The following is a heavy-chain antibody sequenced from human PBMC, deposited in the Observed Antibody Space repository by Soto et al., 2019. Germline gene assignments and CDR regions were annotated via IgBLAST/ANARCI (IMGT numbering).Heavy chain of an antibody. D-gene: IGHD3-10*01. J-gene: IGHJ4*02. Sequence: ASVKVSCKASGYTFTSYGISWVRQAPGQGLEWMGWISAYNGNTNYAQKLQGRVTMTTDTSTSTAYMELRSLRSDDTAVYYCARLVLRLLWFGEPHDYWGQGTLVTVSS. CDR2: ISAYNGNT. CDR1: GYTFTSYG. CDR3: ARLVLRLLWFGEPHDY. V-gene: IGHV1-18*04.